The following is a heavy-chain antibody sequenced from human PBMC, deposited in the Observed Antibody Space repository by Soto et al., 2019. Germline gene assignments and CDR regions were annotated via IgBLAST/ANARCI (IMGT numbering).Heavy chain of an antibody. CDR2: IIPIFGTA. D-gene: IGHD3-16*02. V-gene: IGHV1-69*06. J-gene: IGHJ5*02. Sequence: QVQLVQSGAEVKKPGTSVKVSCKASGGTFSSYAISWVRQAPGQGLEWMGGIIPIFGTANYAQKFQGRVTITADKSTSTAYMELSSLRSEDTAVYYCARAYYDYVWGSYRFNWFDPWGQGTLVTVSS. CDR3: ARAYYDYVWGSYRFNWFDP. CDR1: GGTFSSYA.